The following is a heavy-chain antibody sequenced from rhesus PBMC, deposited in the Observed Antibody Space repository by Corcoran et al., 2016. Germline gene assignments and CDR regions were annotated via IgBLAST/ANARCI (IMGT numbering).Heavy chain of an antibody. Sequence: QVKLQQWGEGLVKPSETLSLTCAVYGGSITGYYWSWIRQPPGKGLEWIGNIEGNSASTNYNPSLKNRVTISKDTSKNQFFLKLSSVTAADTAVYYCARAPGYSSGWSRFDYWGQGVLVTVSS. CDR2: IEGNSAST. V-gene: IGHV4-73*01. D-gene: IGHD6S26*01. CDR1: GGSITGYY. CDR3: ARAPGYSSGWSRFDY. J-gene: IGHJ4*01.